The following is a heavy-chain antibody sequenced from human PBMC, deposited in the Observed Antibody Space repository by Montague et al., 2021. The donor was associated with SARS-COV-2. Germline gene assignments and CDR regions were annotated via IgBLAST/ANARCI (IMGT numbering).Heavy chain of an antibody. CDR2: IYYSGST. CDR3: ARDMYYDILTSYYTY. J-gene: IGHJ4*02. V-gene: IGHV4-39*07. D-gene: IGHD3-9*01. Sequence: SETLSLTCTVSGGSISSSSYYWGWIRQPPGKGLEWIGSIYYSGSTYYNPSLKSRVTISVDTSKNQFSLKLSSVTAADTAVYYCARDMYYDILTSYYTYWGQGTLVTVSS. CDR1: GGSISSSSYY.